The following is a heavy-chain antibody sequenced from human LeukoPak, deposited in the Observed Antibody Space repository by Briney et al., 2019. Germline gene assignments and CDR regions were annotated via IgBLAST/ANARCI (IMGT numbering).Heavy chain of an antibody. Sequence: SETLSLTCTVSGGSISGGDYYWSWIRQPPGKGLEWIGYIYYSGSTYYNPSLKSRVTISVDTSKNQFSLKLSSVTAADTAVYYCARELWFGARYFDYWGQGTLVTVSS. D-gene: IGHD3-10*01. CDR3: ARELWFGARYFDY. J-gene: IGHJ4*02. CDR1: GGSISGGDYY. CDR2: IYYSGST. V-gene: IGHV4-30-4*01.